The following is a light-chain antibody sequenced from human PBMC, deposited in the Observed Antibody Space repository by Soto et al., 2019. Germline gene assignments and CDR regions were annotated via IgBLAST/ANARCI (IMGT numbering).Light chain of an antibody. J-gene: IGKJ1*01. CDR1: QSISSW. CDR2: DAS. Sequence: DIQMTQSPSTLSASVGDRVTLTCRASQSISSWLAWYQQKPGKAPKLLIYDASSLESGVPQRFSGSGAGAEFTLTISRLQPDDFATYYCQQYNSYSAWTFGEGTKVDIK. CDR3: QQYNSYSAWT. V-gene: IGKV1-5*01.